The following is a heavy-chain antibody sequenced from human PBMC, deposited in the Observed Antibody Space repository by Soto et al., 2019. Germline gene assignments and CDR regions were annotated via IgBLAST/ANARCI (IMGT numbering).Heavy chain of an antibody. CDR1: GFTFSGFD. D-gene: IGHD6-13*01. CDR2: IGTAGDT. Sequence: PGRSLRLSCEASGFTFSGFDMHWVRQPTGKGLEWVSSIGTAGDTYYAVSVKGRFTISGDNAKNSLSLQMNSLRAGDMAVYFCAKSQEIGTHFFDSWGQGTQVTVSS. CDR3: AKSQEIGTHFFDS. V-gene: IGHV3-13*01. J-gene: IGHJ4*02.